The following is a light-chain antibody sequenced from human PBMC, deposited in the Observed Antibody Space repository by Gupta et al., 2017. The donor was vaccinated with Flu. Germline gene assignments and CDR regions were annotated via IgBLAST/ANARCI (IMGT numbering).Light chain of an antibody. CDR3: AAWDDSLNGYV. J-gene: IGLJ1*01. CDR2: SNN. CDR1: RPNIGSNT. V-gene: IGLV1-44*01. Sequence: QSVLTQPPSASGAPGQRVAISCSGSRPNIGSNTVNWHQQLPGTAPQLLMHSNNQRPSGVPDRFSGSKSGTSASLAISGVQSEDEADYYCAAWDDSLNGYVFGTGTKVSVL.